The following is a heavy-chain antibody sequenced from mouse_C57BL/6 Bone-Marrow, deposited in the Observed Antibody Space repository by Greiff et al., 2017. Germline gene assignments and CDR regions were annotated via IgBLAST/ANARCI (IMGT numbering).Heavy chain of an antibody. Sequence: EVQLQQPGAELVKPGASVKLSCTASGFTFTDYYMHWVKQRTEQGLEWIGRIDPADGETKYAPKFKGKATMTADTSSNTAYLQLSSLTSEDTAVYYCARDGYYGGFAYWGQGTLVTVSA. J-gene: IGHJ3*01. CDR3: ARDGYYGGFAY. V-gene: IGHV14-2*01. D-gene: IGHD2-3*01. CDR1: GFTFTDYY. CDR2: IDPADGET.